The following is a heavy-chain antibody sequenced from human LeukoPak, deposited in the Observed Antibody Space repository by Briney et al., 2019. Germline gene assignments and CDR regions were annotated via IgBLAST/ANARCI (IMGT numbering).Heavy chain of an antibody. D-gene: IGHD6-13*01. V-gene: IGHV4-39*07. J-gene: IGHJ5*02. CDR1: GGSISSSSYY. CDR2: IYYSGST. Sequence: SETLSLTCTVSGGSISSSSYYWGWIRQPPGKGLEWIGSIYYSGSTYYNPSLKSRVTISVDTSKNQFSLKLNSVTAADTAVYYCASGGSSSWYRWFDPWGQGTLVTVSS. CDR3: ASGGSSSWYRWFDP.